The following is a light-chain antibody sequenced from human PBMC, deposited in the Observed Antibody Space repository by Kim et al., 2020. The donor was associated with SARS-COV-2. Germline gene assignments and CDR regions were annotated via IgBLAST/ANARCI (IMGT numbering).Light chain of an antibody. V-gene: IGKV2-28*01. J-gene: IGKJ5*01. CDR1: QSLLHSNGYNY. CDR2: LGS. CDR3: MQALQTPIT. Sequence: DSVMTQSPLSLPVTPGEPASISCRSSQSLLHSNGYNYLDWYLQKPGQSPQLLIYLGSNRASGVPDRFSGSGSGTDFTLKISRVGAEDVGVYYCMQALQTPITFGQGKRLEIK.